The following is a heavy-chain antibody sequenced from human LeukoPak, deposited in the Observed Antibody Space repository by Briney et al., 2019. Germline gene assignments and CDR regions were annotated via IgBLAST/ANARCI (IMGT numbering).Heavy chain of an antibody. V-gene: IGHV3-48*01. CDR3: AKDRPNFHENSGHYYRRDGDS. D-gene: IGHD3-22*01. CDR1: GFSFSSYN. Sequence: GGSLRLSCAASGFSFSSYNMNWVRQAPGKGLEWVSYISTSRTMYYADSVKGRFTISRDNSKNVLYLRMNSLTAEDTAIYYCAKDRPNFHENSGHYYRRDGDSWGQGTLVTVSS. J-gene: IGHJ5*01. CDR2: ISTSRTM.